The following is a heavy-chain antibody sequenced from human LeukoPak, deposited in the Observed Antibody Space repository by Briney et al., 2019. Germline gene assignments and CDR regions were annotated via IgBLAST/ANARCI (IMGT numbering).Heavy chain of an antibody. CDR2: ISSSSSYI. CDR1: GFTFSSYS. Sequence: GGSLRLSCAASGFTFSSYSMNWVRQAPGKGLEWVSSISSSSSYIYYADSVKGRFTISRDNTENTLYLQMSSLRAEDTAVYYCAREWKKTGAFDHWGQGTLVTVSS. J-gene: IGHJ4*02. D-gene: IGHD1-1*01. CDR3: AREWKKTGAFDH. V-gene: IGHV3-21*01.